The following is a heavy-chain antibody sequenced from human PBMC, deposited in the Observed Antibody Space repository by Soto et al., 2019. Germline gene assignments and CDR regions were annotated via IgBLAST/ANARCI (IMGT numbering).Heavy chain of an antibody. CDR2: ISAYNGNT. CDR3: ARDMVTFGGVLVPGY. D-gene: IGHD3-16*02. CDR1: GYTFINYG. Sequence: QVQLMQSGAEVKKPGASVKVSCKASGYTFINYGINWVRQAPGQGLEWMGWISAYNGNTKDAQKFQGRVTLTTDTSTSTVYMELTGLRYDDTAVYYCARDMVTFGGVLVPGYWGQGTLVTVSS. V-gene: IGHV1-18*01. J-gene: IGHJ4*02.